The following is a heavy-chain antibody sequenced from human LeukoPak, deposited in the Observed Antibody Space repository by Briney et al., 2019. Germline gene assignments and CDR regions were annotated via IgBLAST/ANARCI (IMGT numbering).Heavy chain of an antibody. D-gene: IGHD2-2*01. CDR3: AREGGYCSSTSCKGFDY. CDR2: IYYSGST. V-gene: IGHV4-59*01. J-gene: IGHJ4*02. Sequence: SETLSLTCTVSGGSISSYYWSWIRQPPGKGLEWIGYIYYSGSTNYDPSLKSRVTISVDTSKNQFSLKLSSVTAADTAVYYCAREGGYCSSTSCKGFDYWGQGTLVTVSS. CDR1: GGSISSYY.